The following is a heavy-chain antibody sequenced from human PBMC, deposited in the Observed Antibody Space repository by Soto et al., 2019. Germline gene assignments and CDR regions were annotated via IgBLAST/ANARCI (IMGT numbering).Heavy chain of an antibody. CDR1: GFTFGGSA. J-gene: IGHJ5*02. D-gene: IGHD6-13*01. CDR3: TRGGIAAAANWFDP. V-gene: IGHV3-73*01. CDR2: IRTKANSYAT. Sequence: GGSLRLSCAASGFTFGGSAMHWVRQASGKGLEWVGRIRTKANSYATAYAASVKGRFTISRDDSKNTAYLQMNSLKTEDTAVYYCTRGGIAAAANWFDPWGQGTLVTVSS.